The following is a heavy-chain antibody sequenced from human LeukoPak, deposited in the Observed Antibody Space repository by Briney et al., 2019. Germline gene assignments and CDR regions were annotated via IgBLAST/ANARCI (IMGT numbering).Heavy chain of an antibody. Sequence: GGSLRLSCAASGFTFSSYAMSWVRQAPGKGLEWVSAISGSGGSTYYADSVKGRFTIARDNSKNTLYLKMNSLRAEDTAVYYCAKDYFGVVVMVGFDYWGQGTLVTVSS. CDR2: ISGSGGST. CDR1: GFTFSSYA. V-gene: IGHV3-23*01. CDR3: AKDYFGVVVMVGFDY. D-gene: IGHD2-15*01. J-gene: IGHJ4*02.